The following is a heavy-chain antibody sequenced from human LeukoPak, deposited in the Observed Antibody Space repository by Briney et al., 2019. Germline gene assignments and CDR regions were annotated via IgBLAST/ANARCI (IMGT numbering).Heavy chain of an antibody. Sequence: GGSLRLSCAASGFTFSTYSMNWVRQAPGKGLELVSYISSSTSYTNYADSVKGRFTISRDNAKNSLYLQMNSLRAEDTAVYYCARVVTGYDAFDIWGQGTMVTVSS. V-gene: IGHV3-21*05. CDR1: GFTFSTYS. J-gene: IGHJ3*02. D-gene: IGHD2-15*01. CDR2: ISSSTSYT. CDR3: ARVVTGYDAFDI.